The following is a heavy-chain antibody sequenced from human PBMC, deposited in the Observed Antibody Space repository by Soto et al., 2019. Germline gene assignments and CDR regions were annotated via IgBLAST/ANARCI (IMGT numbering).Heavy chain of an antibody. CDR1: GGSISSSNW. D-gene: IGHD6-13*01. CDR3: AKGAYSSPREYNY. CDR2: IYHSGST. V-gene: IGHV4-4*02. J-gene: IGHJ4*02. Sequence: QVQLQESGPGLVKPSGTLSLTCAVSGGSISSSNWWSWVRQPPGKGLEWIGEIYHSGSTNYNPSPKSQVTIPVDKSKNQFSLKLSSVTAADTAVYYCAKGAYSSPREYNYWGQGTLVTVSS.